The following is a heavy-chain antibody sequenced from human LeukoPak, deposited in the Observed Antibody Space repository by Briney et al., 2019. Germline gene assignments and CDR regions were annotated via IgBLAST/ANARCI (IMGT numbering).Heavy chain of an antibody. CDR1: GFALSSNY. CDR3: EAFGQLGSYNDNMDV. V-gene: IGHV3-53*01. D-gene: IGHD3-10*01. Sequence: GGSLRLSCAASGFALSSNYMSWVRQAPGNGLEWVSVIYSGGSTYYADSVNGRFTISRDNSKNTLYLQMTSLRAEDTAVYYCEAFGQLGSYNDNMDVWGKGTTVTISS. CDR2: IYSGGST. J-gene: IGHJ6*03.